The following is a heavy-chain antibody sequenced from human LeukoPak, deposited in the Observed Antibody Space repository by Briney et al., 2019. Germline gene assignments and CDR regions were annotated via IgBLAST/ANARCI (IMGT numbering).Heavy chain of an antibody. CDR1: GFTFTTYW. D-gene: IGHD3-22*01. Sequence: GSLRLSCAASGFTFTTYWMACVRQAPGKGLEWVANIKQDGSEAVYADSVKGRFTISRDNSKNSLYLQMNSLRTEDTALYYCARGSGLLVNNLPDYWGQGTLVTVSS. V-gene: IGHV3-7*03. J-gene: IGHJ4*02. CDR3: ARGSGLLVNNLPDY. CDR2: IKQDGSEA.